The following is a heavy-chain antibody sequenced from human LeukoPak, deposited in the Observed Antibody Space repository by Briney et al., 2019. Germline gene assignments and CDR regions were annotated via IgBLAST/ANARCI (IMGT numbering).Heavy chain of an antibody. CDR3: ARGTGVLVPAATWFDP. D-gene: IGHD2-2*01. J-gene: IGHJ5*02. CDR1: GYTFIAYY. CDR2: INPNSGGT. V-gene: IGHV1-2*02. Sequence: ASVKVSCKASGYTFIAYYMHWVRQAPGQGLEWMGWINPNSGGTNYAQKFQGRVTMTRDTSISTAYMDLSRLRSDDTAVYYCARGTGVLVPAATWFDPWGQGTLVTVSS.